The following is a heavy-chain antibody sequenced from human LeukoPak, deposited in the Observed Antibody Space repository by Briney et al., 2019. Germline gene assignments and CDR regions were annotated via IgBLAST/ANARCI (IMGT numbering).Heavy chain of an antibody. J-gene: IGHJ5*02. CDR1: GFTFSSYA. CDR2: ISGSGGST. CDR3: AKDREYYGSGSYNWFDP. D-gene: IGHD3-10*01. V-gene: IGHV3-23*01. Sequence: PGGSLRLSCAASGFTFSSYAMSWVRQAPGKGLEWVSAISGSGGSTYYADSVKGRFTISGDNSKNTLYLQMNSLRAEDTAVYYCAKDREYYGSGSYNWFDPWGQGTLVTVSS.